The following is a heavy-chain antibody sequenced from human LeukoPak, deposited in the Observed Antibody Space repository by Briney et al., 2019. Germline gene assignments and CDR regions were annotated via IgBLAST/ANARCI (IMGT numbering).Heavy chain of an antibody. Sequence: GGSLRLSCAASGFTFSSYWMSWVRQAPGKGLEWVANIKQDGSEKYYVDSVKGRFTISRDNAKNSLYLQMNSLRAEDTAVYYCARDSSVYIVATKDYWGQGTLVAVSS. CDR1: GFTFSSYW. J-gene: IGHJ4*02. CDR3: ARDSSVYIVATKDY. CDR2: IKQDGSEK. D-gene: IGHD5-12*01. V-gene: IGHV3-7*04.